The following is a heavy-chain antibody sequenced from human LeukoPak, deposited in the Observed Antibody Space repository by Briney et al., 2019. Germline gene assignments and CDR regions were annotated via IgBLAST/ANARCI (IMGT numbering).Heavy chain of an antibody. CDR2: ISGSGGST. Sequence: GGSLSLSCAASGFTFSSYAMSWVRQAPGKGLEWVSAISGSGGSTYYADSVKGRFTISRDNSKNTLYLQMNSLRAEDTAVYYCAKDDVGYCSSTSCYNWGQGTLVTVSS. D-gene: IGHD2-2*02. CDR3: AKDDVGYCSSTSCYN. J-gene: IGHJ4*02. V-gene: IGHV3-23*01. CDR1: GFTFSSYA.